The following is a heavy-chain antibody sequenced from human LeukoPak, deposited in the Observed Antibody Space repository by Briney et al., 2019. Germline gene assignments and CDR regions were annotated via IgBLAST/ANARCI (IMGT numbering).Heavy chain of an antibody. D-gene: IGHD6-19*01. J-gene: IGHJ3*02. CDR3: ARLDGWTTRGAFDI. CDR1: GGSISSDY. V-gene: IGHV4-59*01. CDR2: IYYSGST. Sequence: PSETLSLTCTVPGGSISSDYWSWIRQPPGKGLEWIGYIYYSGSTNYNPSLKSRVTISVDTSKNQFSLKLSSVTAADTAVYYCARLDGWTTRGAFDIWGQGTMVTVSS.